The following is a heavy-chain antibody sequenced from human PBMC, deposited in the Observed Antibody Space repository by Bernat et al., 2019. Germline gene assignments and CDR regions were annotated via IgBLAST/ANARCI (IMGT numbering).Heavy chain of an antibody. CDR3: AKAPGGQHVRGYNWFDP. J-gene: IGHJ5*02. CDR1: GFTFSSYG. Sequence: QVQLVESGGGVVQPGRSLRLSCAASGFTFSSYGMHWVRQAPGKGLEWVAVISYDGSNKYYADSVKGRFTISRDKSKNTLYLQMNSLRAEDTAVYYCAKAPGGQHVRGYNWFDPWGQGTLVTVSS. D-gene: IGHD6-6*01. CDR2: ISYDGSNK. V-gene: IGHV3-30*18.